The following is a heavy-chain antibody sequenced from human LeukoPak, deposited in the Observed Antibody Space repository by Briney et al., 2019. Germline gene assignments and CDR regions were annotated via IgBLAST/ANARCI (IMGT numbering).Heavy chain of an antibody. V-gene: IGHV3-64*04. Sequence: RGSLRLSCSASAFTFNSYDMHWVRQAPGKGLEYVSAISSNGGTTHYADSVKGRFTISRDNSKNTLYLQMNSLRAGDTGVYYCAKTSVGWGRIIGSRYFDNWGQGTLVTVSS. CDR1: AFTFNSYD. CDR3: AKTSVGWGRIIGSRYFDN. D-gene: IGHD3-16*01. J-gene: IGHJ4*02. CDR2: ISSNGGTT.